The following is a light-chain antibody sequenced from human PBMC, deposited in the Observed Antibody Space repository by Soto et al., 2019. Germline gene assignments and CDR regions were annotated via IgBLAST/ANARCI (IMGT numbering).Light chain of an antibody. J-gene: IGLJ1*01. V-gene: IGLV2-14*01. CDR1: SSDVGGYNH. CDR3: SSYTSSSTQYV. CDR2: EVG. Sequence: QSALTQPASVSGSPGQSITISCTGTSSDVGGYNHVSWYQQHPGKAPKVMIYEVGNRPSGVSNRFSGSKSGNTASLTISGLQAEDEADYYCSSYTSSSTQYVFGTGTKLTVL.